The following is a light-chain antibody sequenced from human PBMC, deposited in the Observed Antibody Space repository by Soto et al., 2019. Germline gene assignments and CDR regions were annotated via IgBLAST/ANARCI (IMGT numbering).Light chain of an antibody. CDR2: DAS. CDR3: QQYDTLRIT. V-gene: IGKV1-33*01. Sequence: DIQMTQSPSSLSASVGDRVTITYQASQDISNYLNWYQHKPGEAPKLLIYDASNLEIGVSSRFSGSGSGTDFTFTINNLQPEDIATYYCQQYDTLRITFGQGTRLEIK. J-gene: IGKJ5*01. CDR1: QDISNY.